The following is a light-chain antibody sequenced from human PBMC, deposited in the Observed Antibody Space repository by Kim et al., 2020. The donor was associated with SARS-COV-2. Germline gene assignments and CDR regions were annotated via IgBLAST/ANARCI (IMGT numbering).Light chain of an antibody. J-gene: IGKJ2*01. CDR2: DAS. CDR3: QQYGDLPYT. Sequence: SASVGDTVTITCQASQDISDYLNWYKQKPGKAPKLLIYDASNLETGVPSRFSGSGSGTNLILTISSLQPEDIATYYCQQYGDLPYTFGQGTKLEI. CDR1: QDISDY. V-gene: IGKV1-33*01.